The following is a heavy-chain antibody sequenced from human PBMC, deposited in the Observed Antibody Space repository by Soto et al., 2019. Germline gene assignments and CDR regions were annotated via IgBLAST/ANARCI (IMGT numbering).Heavy chain of an antibody. D-gene: IGHD2-15*01. J-gene: IGHJ6*02. V-gene: IGHV3-66*01. Sequence: EVQLVESGGGLVQPGGSLRLSCAASGLTVSSNYMSWVRQAQGKGLKWVSVIYSNGNTYYADSVKGRFTISRDNSKNTVYLQMNSLRAEDTAVYYCAREQPPALYFGMDVWGQGTTVTVSS. CDR2: IYSNGNT. CDR3: AREQPPALYFGMDV. CDR1: GLTVSSNY.